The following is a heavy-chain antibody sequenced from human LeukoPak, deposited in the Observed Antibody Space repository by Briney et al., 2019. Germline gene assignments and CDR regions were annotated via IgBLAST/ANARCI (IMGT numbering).Heavy chain of an antibody. CDR2: INHSGST. CDR1: GGSFSGYY. J-gene: IGHJ3*02. D-gene: IGHD3-22*01. Sequence: PPETLSLTCAVYGGSFSGYYWSWIRQPPGKGLEWIGEINHSGSTNYNPSLKSRVTISVDTSKNQFSLKLSSVTAADTAVYYCARVGTMIDIWGQGTMVTVSS. V-gene: IGHV4-34*01. CDR3: ARVGTMIDI.